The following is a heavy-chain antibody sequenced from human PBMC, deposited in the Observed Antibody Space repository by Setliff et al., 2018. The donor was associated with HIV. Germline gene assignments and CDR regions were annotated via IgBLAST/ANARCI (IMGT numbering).Heavy chain of an antibody. CDR3: ARDLVGKNYVDY. D-gene: IGHD3-16*01. J-gene: IGHJ4*02. Sequence: LSLTCTVSGGSISSHYWSWIRQPPGKGLEWIGSIYYSGSTNYNPSLKSRVTISVDTSKNQFSLKLSSVTAADTAVYYCARDLVGKNYVDYWGQGTLVTVSS. CDR1: GGSISSHY. CDR2: IYYSGST. V-gene: IGHV4-59*11.